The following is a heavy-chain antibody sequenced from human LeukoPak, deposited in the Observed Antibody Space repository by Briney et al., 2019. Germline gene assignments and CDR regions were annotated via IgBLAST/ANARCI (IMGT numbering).Heavy chain of an antibody. CDR2: IYAGDSDT. CDR1: GYSFTSYW. J-gene: IGHJ3*02. CDR3: ARHHCRRTSCYPDI. D-gene: IGHD2-2*01. Sequence: GGSLKISCKGSGYSFTSYWMGWVRQVPGKGLEWVGIIYAGDSDTRYSPSFQGQVTISADKHISTAYLQWRSLKASATAMYYCARHHCRRTSCYPDIWGQGTMVTVSS. V-gene: IGHV5-51*01.